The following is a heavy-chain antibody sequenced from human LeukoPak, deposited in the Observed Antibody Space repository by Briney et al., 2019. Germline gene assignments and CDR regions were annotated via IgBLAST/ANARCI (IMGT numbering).Heavy chain of an antibody. CDR3: ARDSHPVTKGLYYYGMDV. V-gene: IGHV1-3*01. Sequence: ASVKVSCTASGYILTSYGMNWVRQAPGQRLEWMGWINAGNGNTKSSQKFQGRVTITRETSAKTAYMELSGLRSEDTAVYYCARDSHPVTKGLYYYGMDVWGKGTTVTVSS. J-gene: IGHJ6*04. CDR2: INAGNGNT. CDR1: GYILTSYG. D-gene: IGHD4-17*01.